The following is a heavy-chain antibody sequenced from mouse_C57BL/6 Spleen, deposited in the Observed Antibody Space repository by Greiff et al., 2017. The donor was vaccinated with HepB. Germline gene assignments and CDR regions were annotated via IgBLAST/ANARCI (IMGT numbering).Heavy chain of an antibody. CDR3: ARSTGEYFDV. Sequence: EVMLVESGPGLAKPSQTLSLTCSVTGYSITSDYWNWIREFPGTKLEYMGYISYSGSTYSNPSLKSRISITRDTSKNQYYLQLNSLTTENTATYYCARSTGEYFDVWGTGTTVTVSS. J-gene: IGHJ1*03. D-gene: IGHD4-1*02. CDR2: ISYSGST. V-gene: IGHV3-8*01. CDR1: GYSITSDY.